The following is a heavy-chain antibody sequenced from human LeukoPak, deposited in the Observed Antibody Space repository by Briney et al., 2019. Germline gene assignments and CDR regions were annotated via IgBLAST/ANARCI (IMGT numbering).Heavy chain of an antibody. Sequence: GGSLRLSCAASGFTFSDYYMSWIRQAPGKGLEWVSYISSSGSTIYYADSVKGRFTISRDNAKNSLYLQMNSLRAEDTAVYYCASEWELHYYFDYWGQGTLVTVSP. J-gene: IGHJ4*02. CDR1: GFTFSDYY. CDR2: ISSSGSTI. V-gene: IGHV3-11*01. D-gene: IGHD1-26*01. CDR3: ASEWELHYYFDY.